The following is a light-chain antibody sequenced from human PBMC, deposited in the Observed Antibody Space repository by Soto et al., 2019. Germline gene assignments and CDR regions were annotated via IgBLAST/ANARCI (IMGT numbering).Light chain of an antibody. CDR3: QQYNSWPPFT. Sequence: EIVMTQSPATLSVSPGERATLSCRASQSVSNRLAWYQQKPGQTPRLLIYGASTRATGVPARFSGSRSVTDFILTISSLQSDDYAVDFCQQYNSWPPFTFGQGTKLEIK. V-gene: IGKV3-15*01. J-gene: IGKJ2*01. CDR2: GAS. CDR1: QSVSNR.